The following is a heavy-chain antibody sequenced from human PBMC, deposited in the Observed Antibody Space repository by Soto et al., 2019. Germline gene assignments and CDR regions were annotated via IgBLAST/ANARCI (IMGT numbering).Heavy chain of an antibody. CDR3: ASPYYYDSSGYYYFDY. V-gene: IGHV1-69*13. CDR1: GGTFSSYA. Sequence: VASVKVSCKASGGTFSSYAISWVRQAPGQGLEWMGGIIPIFGTANYAQKFQGRVTITADESTSTAYMELGSLRSEDTAVYYCASPYYYDSSGYYYFDYWGQGTLVTVSS. CDR2: IIPIFGTA. D-gene: IGHD3-22*01. J-gene: IGHJ4*02.